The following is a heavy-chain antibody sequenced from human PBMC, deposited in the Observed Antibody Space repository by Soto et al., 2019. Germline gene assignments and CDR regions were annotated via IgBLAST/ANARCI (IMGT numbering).Heavy chain of an antibody. CDR1: GFSFSSHG. CDR2: ISKNIIYT. V-gene: IGHV3-21*06. J-gene: IGHJ4*02. Sequence: GGSLRLSCAAYGFSFSSHGMHWVRQAPGKGLEWVSFISKNIIYTSHADSVKGRFTISRDNAKNSLYLQMHSLRIEDTAVYYCAREKLYSTSSIDFWGQGTLVTVSS. CDR3: AREKLYSTSSIDF. D-gene: IGHD6-6*01.